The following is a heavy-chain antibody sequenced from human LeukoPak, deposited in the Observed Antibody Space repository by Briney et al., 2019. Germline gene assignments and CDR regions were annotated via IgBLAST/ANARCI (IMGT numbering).Heavy chain of an antibody. V-gene: IGHV3-7*03. CDR2: IRQDGDTK. CDR1: GFPFNAYW. Sequence: GGSLRLSCAASGFPFNAYWMTWVRQAPGKGLEWVANIRQDGDTKYYVDSVKGRFTISRDNAMNSLYLQMNSLRAEDTAIYYCAKSLPHGPPRDGRPDLRGQG. D-gene: IGHD5-24*01. J-gene: IGHJ4*01. CDR3: AKSLPHGPPRDGRPDL.